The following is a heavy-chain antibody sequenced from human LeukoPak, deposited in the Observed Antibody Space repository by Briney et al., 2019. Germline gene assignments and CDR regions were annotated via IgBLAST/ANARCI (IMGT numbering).Heavy chain of an antibody. D-gene: IGHD1-26*01. J-gene: IGHJ6*02. CDR1: GYSFTRYW. CDR3: ATMGKYGMDV. V-gene: IGHV5-51*01. CDR2: ICPGDSET. Sequence: GESLKISCKGSGYSFTRYWIGWVRQMPGKGLEWMGIICPGDSETRYSPSFQGQVTISADKSIRTAYLQWSSLKASDTAKYYCATMGKYGMDVWGQGTTVTVSS.